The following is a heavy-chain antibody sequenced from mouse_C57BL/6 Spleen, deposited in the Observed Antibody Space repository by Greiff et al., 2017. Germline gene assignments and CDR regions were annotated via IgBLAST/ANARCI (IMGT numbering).Heavy chain of an antibody. CDR1: GYSITSGYY. CDR3: ASDYDYDDGPWFAY. CDR2: ISYDGSN. J-gene: IGHJ3*01. V-gene: IGHV3-6*01. D-gene: IGHD2-4*01. Sequence: ESGPGLVKPSQSLSLTCSVTGYSITSGYYWNWIRQFPGNKLEWMGYISYDGSNNYNPSLKNRISITRDTSKNQFFLKLNSVTTEDTATYYCASDYDYDDGPWFAYWGQGTLVTVSA.